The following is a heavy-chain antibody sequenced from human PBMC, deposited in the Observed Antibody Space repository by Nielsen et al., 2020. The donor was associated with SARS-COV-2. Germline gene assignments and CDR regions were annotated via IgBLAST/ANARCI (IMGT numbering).Heavy chain of an antibody. CDR2: IDPSDSYT. Sequence: GESLKISCEGSGYRFTNYWINWVRQMPGKGLEWMGRIDPSDSYTNYSPSFQGHVTISADKSISTAYLQWSSLKASDSAMYYCAGGSFVEDYYYGMDVWGQGTTVTVSS. V-gene: IGHV5-10-1*01. CDR1: GYRFTNYW. D-gene: IGHD2-15*01. CDR3: AGGSFVEDYYYGMDV. J-gene: IGHJ6*02.